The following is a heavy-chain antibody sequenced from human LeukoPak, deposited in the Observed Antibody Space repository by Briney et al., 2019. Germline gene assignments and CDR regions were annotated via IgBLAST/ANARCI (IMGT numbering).Heavy chain of an antibody. V-gene: IGHV3-30*04. CDR2: ISYHGSNK. J-gene: IGHJ4*02. Sequence: GRSLRFSCAASGFTFSSYSMHWVRQAPGKGLEWLTLISYHGSNKDYTDSVRGRFTISRDNSKNTVFLQMNSLRTEDTAVYFCARSPERLGQGYLDSWGQGTLVTVSS. CDR1: GFTFSSYS. CDR3: ARSPERLGQGYLDS. D-gene: IGHD3/OR15-3a*01.